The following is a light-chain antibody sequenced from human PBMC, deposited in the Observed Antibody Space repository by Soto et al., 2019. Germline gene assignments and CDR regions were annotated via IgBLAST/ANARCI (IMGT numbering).Light chain of an antibody. CDR3: MQALQTPRT. CDR2: LGS. J-gene: IGKJ1*01. CDR1: QSLLLSNGYNY. V-gene: IGKV2-28*01. Sequence: DIVMTQSPLSLPVTPGEPASISCRSSQSLLLSNGYNYLDWYLQKPGQSPQLLIYLGSNRASGVPERFSGSGSGTDFTLKISTVGAEDVGVYYCMQALQTPRTFGQGTKVE.